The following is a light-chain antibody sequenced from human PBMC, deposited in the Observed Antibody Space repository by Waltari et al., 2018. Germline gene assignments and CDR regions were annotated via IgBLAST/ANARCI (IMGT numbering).Light chain of an antibody. V-gene: IGLV2-14*01. CDR3: TSYTSSTTYV. CDR2: DVS. J-gene: IGLJ1*01. Sequence: QSALTQPASVSGSRGQSITISCTGTSSDVGSYNYVSWYQQHPGKAPKLMIYDVSKRPSGVSNRFSGSKSGNTASLTTSGLQAEDEADYYCTSYTSSTTYVFGTGTKVTVL. CDR1: SSDVGSYNY.